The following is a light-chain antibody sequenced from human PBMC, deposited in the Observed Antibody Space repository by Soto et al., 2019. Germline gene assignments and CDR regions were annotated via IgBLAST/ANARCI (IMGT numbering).Light chain of an antibody. CDR2: DSN. V-gene: IGLV1-51*01. J-gene: IGLJ2*01. CDR1: GSNIGSNS. CDR3: ATWDSALSYVV. Sequence: QSVLTQPPSVSAAPGQRVSISCSGSGSNIGSNSVCWYQQLPGTAPKLLIFDSNKRPSGSPDRFSGSKSGTSATLGISGLQTGDEADYFCATWDSALSYVVFGGGTKVTVL.